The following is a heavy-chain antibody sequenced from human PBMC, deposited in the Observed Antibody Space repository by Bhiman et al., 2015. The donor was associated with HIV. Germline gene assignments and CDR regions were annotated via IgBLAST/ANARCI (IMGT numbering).Heavy chain of an antibody. V-gene: IGHV3-7*01. CDR1: SLW. Sequence: SLWMGWVRQAPGKGLEWVANIKQDGSEKYYVDSVKGRFTISRDNAKNSLYLQMNSLRAEDTAVYYCARGQRLFDCWGQGTLVTVSS. J-gene: IGHJ4*02. CDR3: ARGQRLFDC. D-gene: IGHD1-1*01. CDR2: IKQDGSEK.